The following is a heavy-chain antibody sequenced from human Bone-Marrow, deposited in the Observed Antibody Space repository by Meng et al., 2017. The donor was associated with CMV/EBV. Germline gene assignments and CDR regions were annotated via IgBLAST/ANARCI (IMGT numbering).Heavy chain of an antibody. CDR1: GFTFSSYA. CDR3: ARSIAAAGTRSRNYYYYGMDV. CDR2: ISYDGSNK. D-gene: IGHD6-13*01. J-gene: IGHJ6*02. V-gene: IGHV3-30*04. Sequence: GESLKISCAASGFTFSSYAMHWVRQAPGKGLEWVAVISYDGSNKYYADSVKGRFTISRDNSKNTLYLQMNSLRAEDTAVYYCARSIAAAGTRSRNYYYYGMDVCGQGTTVTASS.